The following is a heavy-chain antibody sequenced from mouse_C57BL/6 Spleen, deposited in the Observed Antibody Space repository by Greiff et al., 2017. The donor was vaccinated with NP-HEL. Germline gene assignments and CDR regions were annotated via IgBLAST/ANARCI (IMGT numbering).Heavy chain of an antibody. CDR1: GYTFTDYY. CDR3: ARERGWSYAMDY. Sequence: QVQLQQSGAELVRPGASVKLSCKASGYTFTDYYINWVKQRPGQGLEWIARIYPGSGNTYYNEKFKGKATLTAEKSSSTAYMQLSSLTSEDSAVYFCARERGWSYAMDYWGQGTSVTVSS. V-gene: IGHV1-76*01. D-gene: IGHD3-3*01. J-gene: IGHJ4*01. CDR2: IYPGSGNT.